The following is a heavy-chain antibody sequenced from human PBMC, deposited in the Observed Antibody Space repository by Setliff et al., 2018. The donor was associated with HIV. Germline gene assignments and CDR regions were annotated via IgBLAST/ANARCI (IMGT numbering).Heavy chain of an antibody. D-gene: IGHD3-10*01. V-gene: IGHV4-38-2*01. CDR1: GYSISSGYY. Sequence: SETLSLTCAVSGYSISSGYYWGWIRQPPGKGPECIGSIYHRGSTYYNPSLKSRVTISVDTSKNQFSLKLSSVTSADTAVYYCARHPNYYGSGSYNYEPLYFDYWGQGTLVTVSS. J-gene: IGHJ4*02. CDR2: IYHRGST. CDR3: ARHPNYYGSGSYNYEPLYFDY.